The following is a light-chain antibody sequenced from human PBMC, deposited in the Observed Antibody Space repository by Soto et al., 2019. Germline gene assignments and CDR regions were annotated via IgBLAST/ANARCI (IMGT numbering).Light chain of an antibody. J-gene: IGKJ1*01. CDR1: QSLGSTY. CDR2: GAS. V-gene: IGKV3-20*01. CDR3: QQYDSSPRT. Sequence: EILLTQSPGTLSFSGGEIATLSCRASQSLGSTYLAWYQQRPGLPPRLLIYGASNRASGIPDRFSGSGSGADFTLTINRLEPEDFAVYYCQQYDSSPRTFGQGTKVDIK.